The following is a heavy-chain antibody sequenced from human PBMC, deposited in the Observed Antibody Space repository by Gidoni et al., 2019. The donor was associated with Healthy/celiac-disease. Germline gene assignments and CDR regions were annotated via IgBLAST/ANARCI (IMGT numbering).Heavy chain of an antibody. Sequence: EVQLVESGGGLVQLGRSLRLPYEACGFAFEVYCWHWVRQAPGKGLEWVSGISWNSGSIGYADSVKGRFTISRDNAKNSLYLQMNSLRAEDTALYYCAKSDSLRRGYYSSDAFDIWGQGTMVTVSS. CDR2: ISWNSGSI. D-gene: IGHD3-3*01. V-gene: IGHV3-9*01. CDR3: AKSDSLRRGYYSSDAFDI. J-gene: IGHJ3*02. CDR1: GFAFEVYC.